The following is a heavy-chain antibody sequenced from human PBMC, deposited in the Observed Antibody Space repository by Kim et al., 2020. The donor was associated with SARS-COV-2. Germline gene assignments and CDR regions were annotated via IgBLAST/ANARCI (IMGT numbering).Heavy chain of an antibody. Sequence: SVKVSCKASGGTFGTYTITWVRQAPGQGLEWMGGIIPIFGTPDYAQNFQGRVTISADESTKTVYMELSSLRAEDTAVYYCAKKEMVGPLDYWGQGTLVTVSS. CDR2: IIPIFGTP. V-gene: IGHV1-69*13. D-gene: IGHD2-15*01. CDR3: AKKEMVGPLDY. J-gene: IGHJ4*02. CDR1: GGTFGTYT.